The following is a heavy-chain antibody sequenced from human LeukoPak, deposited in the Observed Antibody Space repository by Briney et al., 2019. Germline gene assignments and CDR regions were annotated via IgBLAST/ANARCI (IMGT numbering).Heavy chain of an antibody. V-gene: IGHV1-46*01. D-gene: IGHD6-25*01. CDR2: INPSGGST. J-gene: IGHJ4*02. CDR1: GYTFSSYY. CDR3: ARDLAAAAGFFDY. Sequence: ASVKVSCKASGYTFSSYYMHWVRQAPGQGLEWMGIINPSGGSTSYAQKFQGRVTMTRDTSTSPVYMELSSLRSEDTAVYYCARDLAAAAGFFDYWGQGTLVTASS.